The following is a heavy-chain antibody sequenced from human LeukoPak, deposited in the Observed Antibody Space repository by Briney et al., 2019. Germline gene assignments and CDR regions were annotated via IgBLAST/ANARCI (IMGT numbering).Heavy chain of an antibody. D-gene: IGHD3-10*01. V-gene: IGHV4-4*07. CDR1: GVSITSYY. J-gene: IGHJ6*02. CDR3: AKSITMAPNYYYGMEV. Sequence: NPSETLSLTCTVSGVSITSYYWSWFRQPAGKGLEWIGRIYSSGTPNYNPSFNSRVTLSMDTPKNQFTLKLTSVTAADTAVYYCAKSITMAPNYYYGMEVWGQGTTVTVSS. CDR2: IYSSGTP.